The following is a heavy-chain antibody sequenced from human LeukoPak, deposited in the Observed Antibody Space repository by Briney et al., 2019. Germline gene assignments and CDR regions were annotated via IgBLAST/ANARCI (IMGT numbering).Heavy chain of an antibody. Sequence: GGSLRLSCAASGFTFSSYGMSWVRQALGKGLEWVSGISGSGGSTYYADSVKGRFTISRDNSKNTLYLQMNSLRAEDTAVYYCAKAVSCSSTSCYRSYGMDVWGQGTTVTVSS. CDR2: ISGSGGST. CDR1: GFTFSSYG. V-gene: IGHV3-23*01. J-gene: IGHJ6*02. D-gene: IGHD2-2*02. CDR3: AKAVSCSSTSCYRSYGMDV.